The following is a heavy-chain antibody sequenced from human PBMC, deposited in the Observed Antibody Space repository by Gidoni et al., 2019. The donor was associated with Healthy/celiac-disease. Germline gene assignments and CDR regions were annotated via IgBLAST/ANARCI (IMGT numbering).Heavy chain of an antibody. D-gene: IGHD5-12*01. CDR1: GFSFSSYG. CDR2: IWYDESNN. CDR3: ARGGSGYDASLDS. V-gene: IGHV3-33*01. J-gene: IGHJ4*02. Sequence: QVQLVESGGGVVQPGRSLRLSCAASGFSFSSYGMPWVRQAPGKGLEWLAVIWYDESNNYYADSVKGRFTISRDKSKNTLYLQMNSLRAEDTAVYYCARGGSGYDASLDSWGQGSLVTVSS.